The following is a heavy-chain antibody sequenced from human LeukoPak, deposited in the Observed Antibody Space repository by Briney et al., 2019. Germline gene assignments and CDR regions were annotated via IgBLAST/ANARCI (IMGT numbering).Heavy chain of an antibody. Sequence: GGSLRLSCAASGFTFSSYSMNRVRQAPGKGLEWVSYISSSSSTIYYADSVKGRFTISRDNAKNSLYLQMNSLRAEDTAVYYCARSIQLWLTTDYYYMDVWGKGTTVTVSS. CDR2: ISSSSSTI. CDR1: GFTFSSYS. CDR3: ARSIQLWLTTDYYYMDV. J-gene: IGHJ6*03. V-gene: IGHV3-48*01. D-gene: IGHD5-18*01.